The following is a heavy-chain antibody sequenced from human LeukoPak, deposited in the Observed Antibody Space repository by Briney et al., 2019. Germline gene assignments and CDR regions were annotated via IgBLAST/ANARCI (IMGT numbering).Heavy chain of an antibody. CDR2: IYPGDSDT. CDR3: ARGAITMIERSSWASFDY. J-gene: IGHJ4*02. CDR1: GYSFTSYW. V-gene: IGHV5-51*01. D-gene: IGHD3-22*01. Sequence: GESLKISCKGSGYSFTSYWIGWVRQMPGKGLEWMGIIYPGDSDTRYSPSFQGQVTISADKSISTAYLQWSSLKASDTAMYYCARGAITMIERSSWASFDYWGQGTLVTVSS.